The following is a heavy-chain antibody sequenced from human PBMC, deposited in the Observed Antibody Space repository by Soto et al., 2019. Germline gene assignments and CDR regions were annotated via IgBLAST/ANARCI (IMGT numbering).Heavy chain of an antibody. CDR3: AREFSSSPYFFYYGLDV. CDR1: GFTFTDYW. J-gene: IGHJ6*02. Sequence: PGGSLRLSCAASGFTFTDYWMSWVRQAPGKGLEWVSSISPSTSYTYYADSVKGRFTTSRDNAKNSVYLQMNSLRAEDTAVYYCAREFSSSPYFFYYGLDVWGQGTTVTVSS. CDR2: ISPSTSYT. D-gene: IGHD2-2*01. V-gene: IGHV3-21*01.